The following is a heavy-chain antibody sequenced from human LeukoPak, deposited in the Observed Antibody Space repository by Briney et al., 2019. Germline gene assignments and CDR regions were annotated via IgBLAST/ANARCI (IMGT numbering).Heavy chain of an antibody. J-gene: IGHJ5*02. V-gene: IGHV3-11*03. D-gene: IGHD2-15*01. CDR1: GFTFSDYY. CDR3: ARRGTTYCTVDSCHPNWFDP. CDR2: INGSSSDT. Sequence: GSLRLSCAASGFTFSDYYMTWIRQAPGRGLEWISYINGSSSDTKYADSVKGRFTISRDNAKNSVYLLMNSLRAEDTAVYYCARRGTTYCTVDSCHPNWFDPWGQGTLVTVSS.